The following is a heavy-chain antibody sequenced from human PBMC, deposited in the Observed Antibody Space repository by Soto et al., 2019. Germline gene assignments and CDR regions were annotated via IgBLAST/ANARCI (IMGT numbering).Heavy chain of an antibody. CDR3: ASTPSGYSYGYFYYGMDV. CDR1: GGSVSSGSYY. Sequence: SETLSLTCTVSGGSVSSGSYYWSWIRQPPGKGLEWIGYIYYSGSTNYNPSLKSRVTISVDTSKNQFSLKLSSVTAADTAVYYCASTPSGYSYGYFYYGMDVWGQGTTVT. D-gene: IGHD5-18*01. V-gene: IGHV4-61*01. CDR2: IYYSGST. J-gene: IGHJ6*02.